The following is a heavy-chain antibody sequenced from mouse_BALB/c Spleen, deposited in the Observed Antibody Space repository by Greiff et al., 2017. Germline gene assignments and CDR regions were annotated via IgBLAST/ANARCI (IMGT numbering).Heavy chain of an antibody. CDR2: IYPGDGDT. CDR1: GYAFSSYW. CDR3: ARGRTDDY. Sequence: VKLMESGAELVRPGSSVKISCKASGYAFSSYWMNWVKQRPGQGLEWIGQIYPGDGDTNYNGKFKGKATLTVDKSSSTAYMQLSSLTSEDSAVYFCARGRTDDYWGQGTTLTVSS. V-gene: IGHV1-80*01. J-gene: IGHJ2*01.